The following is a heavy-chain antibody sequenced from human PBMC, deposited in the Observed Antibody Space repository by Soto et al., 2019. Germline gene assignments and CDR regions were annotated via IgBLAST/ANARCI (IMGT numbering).Heavy chain of an antibody. D-gene: IGHD1-26*01. CDR3: ARYSGSYSNWFDP. J-gene: IGHJ5*02. CDR1: GGSISSYY. Sequence: SDTLSLTCTVSGGSISSYYWSWIRQPPGKGLEWIGYIYYSGSTNYNPSLKSRVTISVDTSKNQFSLKLSSVTAADTAVYYCARYSGSYSNWFDPWGQGTLVTVSS. CDR2: IYYSGST. V-gene: IGHV4-59*01.